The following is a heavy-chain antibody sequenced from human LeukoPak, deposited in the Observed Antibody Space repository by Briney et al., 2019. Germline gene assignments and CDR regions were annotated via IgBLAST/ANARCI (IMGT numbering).Heavy chain of an antibody. J-gene: IGHJ5*02. V-gene: IGHV3-11*01. CDR1: GFTFSDYY. CDR3: ARDGGRLRYFDWFERGPNWFDP. CDR2: ISSSGSTI. D-gene: IGHD3-9*01. Sequence: GGSLRLSCAASGFTFSDYYMSWIRQAPGKGLEWVSYISSSGSTIYYADSVKGRFTISRDNAKNSLYLQMNSLRAEDTAVYYCARDGGRLRYFDWFERGPNWFDPWGQGTLVTVSS.